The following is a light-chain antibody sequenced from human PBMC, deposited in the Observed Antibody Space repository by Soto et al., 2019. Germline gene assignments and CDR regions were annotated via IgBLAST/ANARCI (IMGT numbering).Light chain of an antibody. V-gene: IGLV2-14*01. CDR1: SSDVGGYNF. CDR2: DVT. J-gene: IGLJ1*01. Sequence: QSALTQPASVSGSPGQSITISCTGTSSDVGGYNFVSWYQQHPGKAPKIMIYDVTNRPSGVSNRFSGSKSGNTASLTISGLQAEEEADYYCSSYTSSSTLLFGTGTKLTVL. CDR3: SSYTSSSTLL.